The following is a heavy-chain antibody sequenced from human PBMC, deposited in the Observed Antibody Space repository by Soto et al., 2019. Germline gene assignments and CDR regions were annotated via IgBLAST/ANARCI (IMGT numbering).Heavy chain of an antibody. Sequence: QVQLQESGPGLVKPSETLSLTCTVSGGSISSYYWSWIRQPPGKGLEWIGYIYYSGSTNYNPSLKSRGTSAVDTSKNQFSLKLTSVTAADTAVYYCERHVGGLWFDYWGQGSLVTVSS. J-gene: IGHJ4*02. CDR2: IYYSGST. CDR1: GGSISSYY. V-gene: IGHV4-59*08. CDR3: ERHVGGLWFDY. D-gene: IGHD2-15*01.